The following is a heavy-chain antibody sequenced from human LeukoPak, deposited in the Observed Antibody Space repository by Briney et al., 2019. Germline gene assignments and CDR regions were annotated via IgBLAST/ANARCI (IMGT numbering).Heavy chain of an antibody. Sequence: GGSLRFSCAASGFTFSDYAMSWVRQAPEKGLEWVSAISGSGGSTYYADSVKGRFTISRDNSKNTLYLQMNSLRAEDTAVYYCAKRIAAAGTYYGMDVWGQGTTVTVSS. J-gene: IGHJ6*02. V-gene: IGHV3-23*01. D-gene: IGHD6-13*01. CDR3: AKRIAAAGTYYGMDV. CDR1: GFTFSDYA. CDR2: ISGSGGST.